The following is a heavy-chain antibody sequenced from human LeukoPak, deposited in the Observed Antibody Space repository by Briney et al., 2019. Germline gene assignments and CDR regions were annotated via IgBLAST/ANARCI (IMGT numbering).Heavy chain of an antibody. D-gene: IGHD5-24*01. J-gene: IGHJ4*02. V-gene: IGHV1-46*01. CDR1: GYTFTSYG. CDR3: ARHRRDGYAIDY. CDR2: INPSGGST. Sequence: ASVKVSCKASGYTFTSYGISWVRQAPGQGLEWMGIINPSGGSTSYAQKFQGRVTMTRDTSTSTVYMELSSLRSEDTAVYYCARHRRDGYAIDYWGQGTLVTVSS.